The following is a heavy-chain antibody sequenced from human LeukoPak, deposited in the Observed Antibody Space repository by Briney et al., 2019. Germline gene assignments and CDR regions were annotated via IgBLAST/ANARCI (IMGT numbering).Heavy chain of an antibody. J-gene: IGHJ4*02. Sequence: GGSLRLSCAASGFTFSSYEMNWVRQAPGKGLEWLSYISSSGSTIYYADSVKGRFTISRDNAKNSLYLQMNSLRAEDTAVYYCAIGGTRGIYSGYDPFDYWGQGTLVTVSS. CDR2: ISSSGSTI. CDR3: AIGGTRGIYSGYDPFDY. CDR1: GFTFSSYE. D-gene: IGHD5-12*01. V-gene: IGHV3-48*03.